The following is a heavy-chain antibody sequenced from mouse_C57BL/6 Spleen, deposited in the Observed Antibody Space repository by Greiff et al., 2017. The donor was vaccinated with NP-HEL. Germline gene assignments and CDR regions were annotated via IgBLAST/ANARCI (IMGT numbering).Heavy chain of an antibody. CDR3: AWEAYYSNSY. Sequence: VQLQQSGAELVKPGASVKLSCKASGYTFTSYWMQWVKQRPGQGLEWIGEIDPSDSYTNYNQKFKGKATLTVDTSSSTAYMQLSSLTSEDSAVYYCAWEAYYSNSYWGQGTLVTVSA. CDR2: IDPSDSYT. CDR1: GYTFTSYW. D-gene: IGHD2-5*01. V-gene: IGHV1-50*01. J-gene: IGHJ3*01.